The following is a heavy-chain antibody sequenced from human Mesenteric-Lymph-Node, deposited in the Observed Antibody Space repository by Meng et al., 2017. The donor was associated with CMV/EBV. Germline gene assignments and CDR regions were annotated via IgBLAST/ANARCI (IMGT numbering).Heavy chain of an antibody. Sequence: LRLSCSVLGGSVSSGGYYWSWIRQHPGKGLEWIGYIYYTGETFYNPSLKSRVIISTDTSKNRFSLKLTSLTAADTAVYYCARVQTGYVTPFDYWGQGTLVTVSS. CDR2: IYYTGET. V-gene: IGHV4-31*03. D-gene: IGHD3-9*01. CDR1: GGSVSSGGYY. J-gene: IGHJ4*02. CDR3: ARVQTGYVTPFDY.